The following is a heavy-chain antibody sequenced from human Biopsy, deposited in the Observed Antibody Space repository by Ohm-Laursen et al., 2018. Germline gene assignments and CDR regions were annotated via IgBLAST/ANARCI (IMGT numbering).Heavy chain of an antibody. D-gene: IGHD2-15*01. J-gene: IGHJ4*02. Sequence: TLSLTCTVSGGSISSNYYYWGWIRQPPGKGLEWIGSKYYRGNTNYNPSLKSRVTISVDTSKNQFSLKLSSATAADTAVFYCARHGSQGYCTGGSCVDYWGQGALVTVSS. CDR1: GGSISSNYYY. CDR2: KYYRGNT. V-gene: IGHV4-39*01. CDR3: ARHGSQGYCTGGSCVDY.